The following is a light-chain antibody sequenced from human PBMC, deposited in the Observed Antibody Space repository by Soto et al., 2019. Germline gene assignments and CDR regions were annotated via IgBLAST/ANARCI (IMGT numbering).Light chain of an antibody. Sequence: QSALTQPASVSGSPGQTITISCTGTSSDVGGYNYVSWYQQHPGKAPKLMIYDVSNRPSGVSNRFSGSKSGNTASLTISGLQAEDEADYYCSSYTGSSTLVVFGGGTQVIVL. CDR3: SSYTGSSTLVV. J-gene: IGLJ2*01. CDR1: SSDVGGYNY. CDR2: DVS. V-gene: IGLV2-14*01.